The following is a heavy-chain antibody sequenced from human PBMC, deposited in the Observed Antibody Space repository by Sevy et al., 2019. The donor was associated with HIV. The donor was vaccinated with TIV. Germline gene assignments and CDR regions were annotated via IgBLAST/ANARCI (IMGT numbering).Heavy chain of an antibody. Sequence: ASVKVSCKDSGYTLTELSMHWVRQAPGKGLEWMGGFDPEDGERIYAQMSQGRVTMTEDTSTDTAYMELSSLRSEDTAVYYCATSRRYYYILTGYYTFLYFDYWGQGTLVTVSS. CDR3: ATSRRYYYILTGYYTFLYFDY. CDR2: FDPEDGER. CDR1: GYTLTELS. D-gene: IGHD3-9*01. J-gene: IGHJ4*02. V-gene: IGHV1-24*01.